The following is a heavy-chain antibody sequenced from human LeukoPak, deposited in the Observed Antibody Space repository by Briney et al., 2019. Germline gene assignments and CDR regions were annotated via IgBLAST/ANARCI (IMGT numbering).Heavy chain of an antibody. CDR2: INAYNGDT. Sequence: ASVKVSCRASGYRFTGYGISWVRQAPGQGLEWMGWINAYNGDTNYAQKLQGRVTMTTDTSTSTAYMELRSLRSDDTAVYYCARDQSYSGSSYDAFDIWGQGTMVTVSS. J-gene: IGHJ3*02. CDR1: GYRFTGYG. CDR3: ARDQSYSGSSYDAFDI. V-gene: IGHV1-18*01. D-gene: IGHD1-26*01.